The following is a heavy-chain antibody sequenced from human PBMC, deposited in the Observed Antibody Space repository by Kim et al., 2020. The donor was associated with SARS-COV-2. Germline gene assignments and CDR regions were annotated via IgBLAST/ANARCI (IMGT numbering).Heavy chain of an antibody. Sequence: SETLSLTCAVYGGSFSGYYWSWIRQPPGKGLEWIGEINHSGSTNYNPSLKSRVTISVDTSKNQFSLKLSSVTAADTAVYYCARERSRGDIVVVPAAWYAFDSWGQGTLVTVSS. CDR2: INHSGST. CDR3: ARERSRGDIVVVPAAWYAFDS. CDR1: GGSFSGYY. J-gene: IGHJ3*02. V-gene: IGHV4-34*01. D-gene: IGHD2-2*01.